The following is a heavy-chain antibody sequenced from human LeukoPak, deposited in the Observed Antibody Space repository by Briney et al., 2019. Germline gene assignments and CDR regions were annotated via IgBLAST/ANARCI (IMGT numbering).Heavy chain of an antibody. D-gene: IGHD6-13*01. CDR2: ISGSGGNT. V-gene: IGHV3-23*01. CDR3: ARDWPSEWQQLPDYDAVDI. J-gene: IGHJ3*02. CDR1: GFTFSSYA. Sequence: VGSLTLSCAASGFTFSSYAMSWVRQPRGKELEWVSSISGSGGNTYYADYVKGRFTISRDNSKNTLYVQMNSLRDEDTAVYYCARDWPSEWQQLPDYDAVDIWGQGTMVTVSS.